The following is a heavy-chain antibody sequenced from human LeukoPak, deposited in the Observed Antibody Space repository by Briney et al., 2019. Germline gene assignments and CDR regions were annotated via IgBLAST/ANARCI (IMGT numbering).Heavy chain of an antibody. J-gene: IGHJ6*03. CDR3: AILNGVVTAIQVFMDV. CDR2: IIPIFGTA. Sequence: SVKVSCKASGGTFSSYAISWVRQAPGQGLEWMGRIIPIFGTANHAQKFQGRVTITTDESTSTAYMELSSLRSEDTAVYYCAILNGVVTAIQVFMDVWGKGTTVTVSS. CDR1: GGTFSSYA. D-gene: IGHD2-21*02. V-gene: IGHV1-69*05.